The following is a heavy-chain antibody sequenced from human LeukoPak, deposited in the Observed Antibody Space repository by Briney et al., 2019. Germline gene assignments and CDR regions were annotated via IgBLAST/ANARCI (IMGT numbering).Heavy chain of an antibody. J-gene: IGHJ5*02. V-gene: IGHV4-34*01. CDR3: ARRPHGWFDP. CDR1: GGSFSGYY. CDR2: INHSGST. Sequence: PSETLSLTCAVYGGSFSGYYWSWIRQPPGKGLEWIGEINHSGSTNYNPSLKSRVTISVDTSKNQFSLKLSSVTAADTAVYYCARRPHGWFDPWGQGTLVTVSS.